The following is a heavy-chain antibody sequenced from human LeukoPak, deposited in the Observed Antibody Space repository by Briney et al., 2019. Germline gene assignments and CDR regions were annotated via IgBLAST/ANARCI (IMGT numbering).Heavy chain of an antibody. CDR2: INDNGAGT. CDR1: GFTFSSYA. V-gene: IGHV3-23*01. J-gene: IGHJ4*02. D-gene: IGHD5-18*01. Sequence: GGSLRLSCAASGFTFSSYAMSWVRQAPGKGLKWVSTINDNGAGTYYADSVKGRFTISRDNSKNTLYLQMNSLRAEDTAVYYCTKDRGAYIGTYYFDYWGQGTLVTVSS. CDR3: TKDRGAYIGTYYFDY.